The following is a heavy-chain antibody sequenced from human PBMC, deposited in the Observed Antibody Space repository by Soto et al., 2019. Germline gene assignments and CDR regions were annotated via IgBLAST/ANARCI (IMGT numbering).Heavy chain of an antibody. D-gene: IGHD6-13*01. J-gene: IGHJ4*02. Sequence: EVQLLESGGGLVQPGGSLRLSCAASGFTFGSYAMSWVRQAPGKGLEWVSSIGAGYGTYYADSVKGRFTISRDNSKNTLYLQMNSLSGEDTAIYYCATPYSSSWFSPFDYWGQGSLVTVSS. CDR2: IGAGYGT. CDR1: GFTFGSYA. CDR3: ATPYSSSWFSPFDY. V-gene: IGHV3-23*01.